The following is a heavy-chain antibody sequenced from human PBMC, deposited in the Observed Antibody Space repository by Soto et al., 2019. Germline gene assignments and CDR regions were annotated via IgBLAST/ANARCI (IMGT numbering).Heavy chain of an antibody. Sequence: QVHLVQSGAEVKKPGVSVKVSCRTSGYTFTNNVIHWVRQAPGQRLEWIGWVNAGNDNTKWSREFQGRLTLTKDTSATTAYLELSSLTPEDTAIYFCAREVPHGYSRFDYWGQGTLVTVSS. CDR1: GYTFTNNV. CDR3: AREVPHGYSRFDY. CDR2: VNAGNDNT. D-gene: IGHD5-18*01. J-gene: IGHJ4*02. V-gene: IGHV1-3*01.